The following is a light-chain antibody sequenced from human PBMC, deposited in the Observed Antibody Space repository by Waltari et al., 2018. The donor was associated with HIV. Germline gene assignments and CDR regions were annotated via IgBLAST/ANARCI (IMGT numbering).Light chain of an antibody. CDR2: QDS. Sequence: SYELPQPPSVSVSPGQTASITSPGDKLGEKFACWYQQKPGQSPVLVIYQDSKRPSGIPERFSGSNSGNTATLTISGTQAMDEADYYCQAWDSSTAHVVFGGGTKLTVL. V-gene: IGLV3-1*01. CDR3: QAWDSSTAHVV. J-gene: IGLJ2*01. CDR1: KLGEKF.